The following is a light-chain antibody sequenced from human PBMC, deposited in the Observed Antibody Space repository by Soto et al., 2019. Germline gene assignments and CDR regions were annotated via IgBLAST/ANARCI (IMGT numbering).Light chain of an antibody. CDR1: QSISVH. CDR2: AAS. J-gene: IGKJ2*01. CDR3: QQSYSTPYT. Sequence: DIQMTQSPPSLSASVGDTVTITCRASQSISVHLNWYQQKPRKVPKLLLYAASNLQSGVPSRFSGSGSETDFSLTISSLQPEDFATYYCQQSYSTPYTFGQGTKLQIK. V-gene: IGKV1-39*01.